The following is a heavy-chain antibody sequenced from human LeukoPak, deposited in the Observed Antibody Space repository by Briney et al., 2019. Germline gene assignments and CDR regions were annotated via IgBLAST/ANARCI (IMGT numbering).Heavy chain of an antibody. D-gene: IGHD2-15*01. Sequence: GGSLRLSCAASGFTFSSYAMSWVRQASGKGLEWVSAISGSGGSTYYADSVKGRFTISRDNSKNTLYLQMNSLRAEDTAVYYCAKLLAVVVAATRPDYWGQGTLVTVSS. CDR2: ISGSGGST. J-gene: IGHJ4*02. V-gene: IGHV3-23*01. CDR1: GFTFSSYA. CDR3: AKLLAVVVAATRPDY.